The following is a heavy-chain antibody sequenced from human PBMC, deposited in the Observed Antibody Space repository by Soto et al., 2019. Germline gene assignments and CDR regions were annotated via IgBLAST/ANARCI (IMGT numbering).Heavy chain of an antibody. J-gene: IGHJ4*02. D-gene: IGHD1-26*01. CDR2: IYYSGST. V-gene: IGHV4-39*01. Sequence: SETLSLTCTVSGGSISSSSYYWGWIRQPPGKGLEWIGSIYYSGSTYYNPSLKSRVTISVDTSKNQFSLKLSSVTAADTAVYYCARHDVGATFDYWGQGTLVTVSS. CDR1: GGSISSSSYY. CDR3: ARHDVGATFDY.